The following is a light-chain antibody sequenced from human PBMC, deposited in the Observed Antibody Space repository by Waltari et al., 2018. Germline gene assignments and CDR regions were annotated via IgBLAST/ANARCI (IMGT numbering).Light chain of an antibody. J-gene: IGKJ5*01. V-gene: IGKV4-1*01. CDR1: KSVLSTSNNKNY. CDR3: QQYYSTPPIT. CDR2: LAS. Sequence: DIVMTQYPDSLAVSLGERTTINCKYSKSVLSTSNNKNYLAWSRQKPGQPPKLLIYLASTRESGVPDRFSGSGSGTDFTLTISSLQAEDVAVYYCQQYYSTPPITFGQGTRLEIK.